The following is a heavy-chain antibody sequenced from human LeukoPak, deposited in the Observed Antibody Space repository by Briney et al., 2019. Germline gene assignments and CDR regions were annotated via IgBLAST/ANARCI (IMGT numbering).Heavy chain of an antibody. CDR1: GGSFSGYY. CDR2: INHRGST. D-gene: IGHD6-13*01. Sequence: SETLSLTCAVYGGSFSGYYWSWIRQPPGKGLEWIGEINHRGSTNYNPSLKSRVTISVDTSKNHFSLKLSSVTAADTAVYYCARGRGYSRSWYFDYWGQGTLVTVSS. CDR3: ARGRGYSRSWYFDY. J-gene: IGHJ4*02. V-gene: IGHV4-34*01.